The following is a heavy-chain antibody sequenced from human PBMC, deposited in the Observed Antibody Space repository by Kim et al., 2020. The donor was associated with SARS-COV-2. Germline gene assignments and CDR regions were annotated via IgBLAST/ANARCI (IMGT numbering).Heavy chain of an antibody. J-gene: IGHJ4*02. D-gene: IGHD3-16*01. CDR3: ARDRGGTGAVFDY. V-gene: IGHV3-53*01. Sequence: YAVSVTGRFTISRDNSKNTVYLQMNSLRVDDTAVYFCARDRGGTGAVFDYWGQGTLVTVSS.